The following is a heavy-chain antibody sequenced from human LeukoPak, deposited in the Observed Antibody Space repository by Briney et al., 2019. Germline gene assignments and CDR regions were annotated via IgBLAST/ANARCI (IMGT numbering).Heavy chain of an antibody. Sequence: GSLRLSCAASGFTFSSYAMSWVRQAPGKGLEWVSAISGSGGSTYYADFVKGRFTISRDNSKNTLYLQMNSLRAEDTAVYYCAKEQQIPNWFDPWGQGTLVTVSS. CDR3: AKEQQIPNWFDP. CDR2: ISGSGGST. V-gene: IGHV3-23*01. J-gene: IGHJ5*02. D-gene: IGHD6-13*01. CDR1: GFTFSSYA.